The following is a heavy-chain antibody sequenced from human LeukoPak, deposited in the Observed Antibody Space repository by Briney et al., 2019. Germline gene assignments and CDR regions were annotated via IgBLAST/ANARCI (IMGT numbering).Heavy chain of an antibody. CDR3: ARTNYYYYMDV. J-gene: IGHJ6*03. CDR1: GGSISSSSYY. Sequence: PSETPSLTCTVSGGSISSSSYYWGWIRQPPGKGLEWIGSIYYSGSTYYNPSLKSRVTISVDTSKNQFSLKLSSVTAADTAVYYCARTNYYYYMDVWGKGTTVTVSS. CDR2: IYYSGST. V-gene: IGHV4-39*01.